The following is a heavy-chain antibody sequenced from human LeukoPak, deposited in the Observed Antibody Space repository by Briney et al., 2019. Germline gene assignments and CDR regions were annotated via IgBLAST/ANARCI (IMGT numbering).Heavy chain of an antibody. Sequence: GGSLRLSCAASEFSVGSNYMTWVRQAPGKGLEWVSLIYSGGSTYYADSVKGRFTISRDNSKNSLYLQMNSLRAEDTAVYYCARDRGYYGSGSFLSNYYYMDVWGKGTTVTISS. CDR2: IYSGGST. CDR3: ARDRGYYGSGSFLSNYYYMDV. J-gene: IGHJ6*03. CDR1: EFSVGSNY. V-gene: IGHV3-66*01. D-gene: IGHD3-10*01.